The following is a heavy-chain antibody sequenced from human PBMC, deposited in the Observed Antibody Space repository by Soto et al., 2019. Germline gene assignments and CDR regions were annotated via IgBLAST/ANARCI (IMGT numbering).Heavy chain of an antibody. CDR3: ARGRGISSSSYFAY. D-gene: IGHD6-6*01. Sequence: VGSLRLSCAASGFTFSDYYMTWIRQAPGKGLEWVSYISSSVYTNYADSVKGRFTISRDNAKNSLYLQMNSLRADDTAVYYCARGRGISSSSYFAYWGQGTLVTVSS. CDR2: ISSSVYT. V-gene: IGHV3-11*06. J-gene: IGHJ4*02. CDR1: GFTFSDYY.